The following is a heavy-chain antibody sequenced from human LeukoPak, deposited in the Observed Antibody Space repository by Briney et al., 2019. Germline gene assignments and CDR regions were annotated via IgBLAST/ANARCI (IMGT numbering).Heavy chain of an antibody. CDR2: ISSSSSYI. J-gene: IGHJ4*02. V-gene: IGHV3-21*01. Sequence: PGGSLRLSCAASGFTFSSYTMNWVRQAPGKGLEWVSSISSSSSYIYYADSVKGRFTISRDNAKNSLYLQMNSLRAEDTAVYCCTRGRRRIAAPGATPPAPYFDFWGQGTLVTVSS. CDR3: TRGRRRIAAPGATPPAPYFDF. D-gene: IGHD6-13*01. CDR1: GFTFSSYT.